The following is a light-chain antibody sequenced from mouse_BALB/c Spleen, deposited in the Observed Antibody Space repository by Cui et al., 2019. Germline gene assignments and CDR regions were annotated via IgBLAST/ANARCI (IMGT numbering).Light chain of an antibody. CDR1: QNVGTA. V-gene: IGKV6-13*01. CDR3: QQYSSYPPT. J-gene: IGKJ2*01. CDR2: SAS. Sequence: DIVMTQSQKFMSTSVGDRVSITCKASQNVGTAVAWYQQKPGQSPKLLIYSASNRYTGVPDRFTGSGSGTDFTLTISNMQSEDLADYFCQQYSSYPPTFGGETKLEIK.